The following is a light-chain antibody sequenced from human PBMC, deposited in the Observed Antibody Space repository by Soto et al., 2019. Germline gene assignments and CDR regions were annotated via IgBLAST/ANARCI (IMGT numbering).Light chain of an antibody. CDR1: QSVSSY. CDR3: QQYGSSPGT. V-gene: IGKV3-20*01. J-gene: IGKJ4*02. Sequence: EIVLTQSPGTLSLSPGERATLSCRASQSVSSYLAWYQQKRGQAPRLLISGASSRDTGIPDRFSGSGSGTDFTLTISRLEPEDFAVYYCQQYGSSPGTFGGGTKVEIK. CDR2: GAS.